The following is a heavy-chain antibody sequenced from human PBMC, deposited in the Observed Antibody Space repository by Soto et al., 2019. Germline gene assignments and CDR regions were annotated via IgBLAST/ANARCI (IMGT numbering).Heavy chain of an antibody. V-gene: IGHV2-5*02. CDR1: GFSLSTDDVG. Sequence: SGPTLVNPTQTLTLTCTFSGFSLSTDDVGVGWIRQPPGKALDWLAVIYWDDDKRYSPSLKSRLTITKDTSKNQVLLTMTNMDPVDTATYFCALSIYSISSFDYCGQGARVTVSS. D-gene: IGHD6-6*01. CDR3: ALSIYSISSFDY. J-gene: IGHJ4*02. CDR2: IYWDDDK.